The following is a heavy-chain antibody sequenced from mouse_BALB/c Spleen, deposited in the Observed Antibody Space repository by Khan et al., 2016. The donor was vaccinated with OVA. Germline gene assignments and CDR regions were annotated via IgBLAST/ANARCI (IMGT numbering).Heavy chain of an antibody. V-gene: IGHV5-17*02. CDR1: GFTFSSYG. D-gene: IGHD1-1*01. Sequence: DVKLVESGGDLVQPGGSRKLSCAASGFTFSSYGMHWVRQAPEKGLEWVAYISGDSNTIYYADTVKGRFTISRDNPRNTLFLQMTSLMSEDTAMYYCATSYFYGYYFDYWGRGTTLTVSS. CDR2: ISGDSNTI. CDR3: ATSYFYGYYFDY. J-gene: IGHJ2*01.